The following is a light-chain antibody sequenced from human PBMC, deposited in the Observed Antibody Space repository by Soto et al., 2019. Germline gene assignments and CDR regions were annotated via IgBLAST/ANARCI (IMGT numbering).Light chain of an antibody. CDR3: QQHNNWPPWT. J-gene: IGKJ1*01. CDR2: GAS. Sequence: EIVMTQYPATVSVSPGERATLSCRASQSVSSNLAWYQQKPGQAPRLLIYGASTRATGIPARFSGSGSGTEFTLTISSLQSEDFAVYYCQQHNNWPPWTFGQGTKVEIK. CDR1: QSVSSN. V-gene: IGKV3-15*01.